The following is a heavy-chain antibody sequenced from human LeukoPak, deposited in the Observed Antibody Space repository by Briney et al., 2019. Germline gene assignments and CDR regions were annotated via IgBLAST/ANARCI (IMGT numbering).Heavy chain of an antibody. V-gene: IGHV1-18*01. J-gene: IGHJ4*02. Sequence: ASVKVSSKASGYTFTSYGISWMRQAPGQGHGWRGWISAYNGNTNYAQKLQGRVTMTTDTSTSTDNMELTSLRSNDTAVDYCARERRYYYDSSGYKHFDYWGQGTLVTVAS. CDR2: ISAYNGNT. CDR1: GYTFTSYG. D-gene: IGHD3-22*01. CDR3: ARERRYYYDSSGYKHFDY.